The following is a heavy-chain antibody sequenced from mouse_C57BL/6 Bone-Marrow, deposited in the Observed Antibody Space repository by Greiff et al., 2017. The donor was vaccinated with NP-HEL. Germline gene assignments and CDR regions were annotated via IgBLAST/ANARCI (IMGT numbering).Heavy chain of an antibody. CDR2: ISSGGSST. CDR3: ARQWLLRGWLAY. V-gene: IGHV5-6*01. Sequence: EVQLVESGGDLVKPGGSLKLSCAASGFTFSSYGMSWVRHTPDKRLEWVATISSGGSSTYYPDSVKGRCTISRDNAKNTLYLQMSSLKSEDTAMYYCARQWLLRGWLAYWGQGTLVTVSA. CDR1: GFTFSSYG. D-gene: IGHD2-3*01. J-gene: IGHJ3*01.